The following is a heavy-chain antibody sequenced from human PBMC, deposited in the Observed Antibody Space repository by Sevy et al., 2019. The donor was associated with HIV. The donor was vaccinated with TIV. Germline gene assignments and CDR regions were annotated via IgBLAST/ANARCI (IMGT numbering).Heavy chain of an antibody. D-gene: IGHD2-21*01. CDR1: GGCIRRYY. CDR2: IYNSGNT. V-gene: IGHV4-59*13. J-gene: IGHJ3*01. Sequence: SETLSLTCTVSGGCIRRYYWSWIRQPPGKGLEWIGYIYNSGNTNYNPSLKSRVTISVDTSKNQFSLRLSSVTAADTAVYYCARVFDSEGAFDLWGQGPMVTVSS. CDR3: ARVFDSEGAFDL.